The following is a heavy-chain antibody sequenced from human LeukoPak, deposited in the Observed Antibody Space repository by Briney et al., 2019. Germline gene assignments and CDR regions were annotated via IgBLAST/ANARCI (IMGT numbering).Heavy chain of an antibody. CDR3: ARAHYYDTSNYYYVLGAFDI. CDR2: DNDGGGRT. J-gene: IGHJ3*02. Sequence: GGSLRLSCAASGFTLSSYVMSWVRQAPGKGLEWVSTDNDGGGRTYYADSVKGRFTISRDNSKNTLYLEMNSLRAEDTALYYCARAHYYDTSNYYYVLGAFDIRGQGTMVTVSS. V-gene: IGHV3-23*01. D-gene: IGHD3-22*01. CDR1: GFTLSSYV.